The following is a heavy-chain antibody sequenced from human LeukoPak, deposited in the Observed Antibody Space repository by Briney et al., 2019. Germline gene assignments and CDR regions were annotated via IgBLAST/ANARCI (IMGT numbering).Heavy chain of an antibody. Sequence: SETLSLACTVSGGSISSYYWSWIRQPPGKGLEWIGYIYYSGSTNYNPSLKSRVTISVDTSNNQFSLNLRSVTAADTAVYYCATTTSGGDAFDIWGQGTMVTVSS. CDR1: GGSISSYY. D-gene: IGHD1-26*01. V-gene: IGHV4-59*01. CDR3: ATTTSGGDAFDI. CDR2: IYYSGST. J-gene: IGHJ3*02.